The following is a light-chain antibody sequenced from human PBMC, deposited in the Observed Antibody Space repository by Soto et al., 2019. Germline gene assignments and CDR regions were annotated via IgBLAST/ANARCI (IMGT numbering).Light chain of an antibody. V-gene: IGKV1-5*03. Sequence: DLQMTQSPSTLSASVGDRVAITSRASQSINTLLAWYQQKPGKAPKLLIYKASSLESGVPSRFSGSGSGTEFTLTISSLQPDDFATYYCQQYYSYPWTFGQGTKVEIK. CDR2: KAS. CDR3: QQYYSYPWT. J-gene: IGKJ1*01. CDR1: QSINTL.